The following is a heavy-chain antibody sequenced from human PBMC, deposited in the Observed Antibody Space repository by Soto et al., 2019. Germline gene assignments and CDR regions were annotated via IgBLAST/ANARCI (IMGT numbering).Heavy chain of an antibody. J-gene: IGHJ4*02. CDR2: ISYDGSNK. CDR1: GFTFSGYG. CDR3: AKDSGPIAALADY. D-gene: IGHD6-6*01. V-gene: IGHV3-30*18. Sequence: LRLSCAASGFTFSGYGVDWVRQAPGKVLEWVAVISYDGSNKYYADSVKGRFTISRDNSKNTLYLQMNSLRAEDTAVYYCAKDSGPIAALADYWGQGTLVTVSS.